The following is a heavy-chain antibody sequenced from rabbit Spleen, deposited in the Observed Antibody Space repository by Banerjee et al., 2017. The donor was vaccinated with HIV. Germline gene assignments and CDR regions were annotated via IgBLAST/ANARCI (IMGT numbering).Heavy chain of an antibody. CDR2: IDIGSSGFT. Sequence: QSLEESGGDLVKPGASLTLTCTASGVSFSSSSYLCWVRQAPGKGLEWIACIDIGSSGFTYFATWAKGRFTISKTSSITVTLQMTRLTAADTATYFCARETSSGWGIVSFYFTLWGQGTLVT. CDR3: ARETSSGWGIVSFYFTL. D-gene: IGHD4-1*01. J-gene: IGHJ4*01. V-gene: IGHV1S40*01. CDR1: GVSFSSSSY.